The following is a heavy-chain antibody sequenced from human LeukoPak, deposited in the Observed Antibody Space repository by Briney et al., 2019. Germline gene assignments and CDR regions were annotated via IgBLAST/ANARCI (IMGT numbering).Heavy chain of an antibody. V-gene: IGHV1-18*01. CDR3: ARDQARYYDFWSGYSRFDP. CDR2: ISAYNGIT. CDR1: GYTFTSYG. D-gene: IGHD3-3*01. J-gene: IGHJ5*02. Sequence: ASVKVSCKASGYTFTSYGISWVRQAPGQGLEWMGWISAYNGITNYAQKLQGRVTMTTDTSTSTAYMELRSLRSDDTAVYYCARDQARYYDFWSGYSRFDPWGQGTLVTVSS.